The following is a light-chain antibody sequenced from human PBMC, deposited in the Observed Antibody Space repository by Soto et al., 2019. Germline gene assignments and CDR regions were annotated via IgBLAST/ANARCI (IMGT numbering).Light chain of an antibody. CDR1: QSVRSGY. CDR3: HQYGNSPLT. Sequence: EIVLTKSPGTLSLSPGERATLSCRASQSVRSGYFAWYQQKPGQAPRLLIVGASSRATGIPDRFSGGRSGTDFTLTISRLEPEDFALYYCHQYGNSPLTFGGGTTVEIK. CDR2: GAS. V-gene: IGKV3-20*01. J-gene: IGKJ4*01.